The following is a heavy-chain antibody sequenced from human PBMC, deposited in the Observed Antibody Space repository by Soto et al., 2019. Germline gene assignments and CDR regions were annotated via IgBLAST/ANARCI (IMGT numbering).Heavy chain of an antibody. Sequence: ASVKVSCKASGYTFTSYGISWVRQAPGQGLEWMGWISAYNGNTNYAQKLQGRVTMTTDTSTSTAYMELRGLRSDDTAVYYCARDLYYGSGSPPSDDAFDIWGQGTMVT. D-gene: IGHD3-10*01. J-gene: IGHJ3*02. CDR3: ARDLYYGSGSPPSDDAFDI. V-gene: IGHV1-18*01. CDR2: ISAYNGNT. CDR1: GYTFTSYG.